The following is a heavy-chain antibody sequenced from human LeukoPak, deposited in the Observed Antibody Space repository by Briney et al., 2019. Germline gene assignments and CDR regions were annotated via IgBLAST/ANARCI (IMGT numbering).Heavy chain of an antibody. CDR3: AADYHYCSSTSCYWSADYYYYGMDV. CDR1: GFTFTSSA. CDR2: IVVGSGST. J-gene: IGHJ6*02. D-gene: IGHD2-2*01. Sequence: SVKVSCKASGFTFTSSAMQWVRQARGQRLEWIGWIVVGSGSTNYAQKFQERVTITRDMSTSTAYMELSSLRSEDTAVYYCAADYHYCSSTSCYWSADYYYYGMDVWGQGTTVTVSS. V-gene: IGHV1-58*02.